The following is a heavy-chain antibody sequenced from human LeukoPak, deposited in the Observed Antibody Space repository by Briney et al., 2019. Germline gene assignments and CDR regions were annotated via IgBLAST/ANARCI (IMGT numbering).Heavy chain of an antibody. CDR3: ARGGWLQLPRD. D-gene: IGHD5-24*01. CDR1: GGSISSYY. J-gene: IGHJ4*02. Sequence: SETLSLTCTVSGGSISSYYWSWIRQPPGKGLEWIGYIYYSGSTNYNPSLRSRVTISVDTSKNQFSLKLSSVTAADTAVYYCARGGWLQLPRDWGQGTLVTVSS. V-gene: IGHV4-59*08. CDR2: IYYSGST.